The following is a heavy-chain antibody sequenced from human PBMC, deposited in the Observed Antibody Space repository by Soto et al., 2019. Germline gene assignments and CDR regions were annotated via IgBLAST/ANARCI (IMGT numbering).Heavy chain of an antibody. CDR3: ARLGSIAAAGTPDY. Sequence: GGSLRLSCAASGLTFTEYYMSWFRQTPGKGLEWVSYISTSYTSTYFAESVKGRFSISRDNAENSVYLQMDSLRAEDTGVYYCARLGSIAAAGTPDYWGQGTLVTVSS. CDR1: GLTFTEYY. CDR2: ISTSYTST. J-gene: IGHJ4*02. V-gene: IGHV3-11*01. D-gene: IGHD6-13*01.